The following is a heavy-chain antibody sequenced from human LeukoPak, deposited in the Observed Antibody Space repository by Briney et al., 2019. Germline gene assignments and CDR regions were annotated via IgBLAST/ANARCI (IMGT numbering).Heavy chain of an antibody. D-gene: IGHD2-21*01. CDR3: ARTLSKYSDNWFDP. CDR1: GGSFSGYY. CDR2: INHSGST. J-gene: IGHJ5*02. Sequence: SETLSLTCAVYGGSFSGYYWSWIRQPPGKGLEWIGEINHSGSTNYNPSLKSRVTISVDTSKNQFSLKLSSVTAADTAVYYCARTLSKYSDNWFDPWGQGTLVTVSS. V-gene: IGHV4-34*01.